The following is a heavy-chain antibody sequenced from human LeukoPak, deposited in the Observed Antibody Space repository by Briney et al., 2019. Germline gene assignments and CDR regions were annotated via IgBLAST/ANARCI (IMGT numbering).Heavy chain of an antibody. J-gene: IGHJ3*02. CDR3: ATNRQIMILGVVIMPAFDI. CDR1: GGSISSYY. Sequence: SETLSLTXTVSGGSISSYYWSWIRQPPGKGLEWIGYIYYSGSTNYNPSLKSRVTISVDTSKNQFSLKLSSVTAADTAAYYCATNRQIMILGVVIMPAFDIWGQGTMVTVSS. D-gene: IGHD3-3*01. V-gene: IGHV4-59*01. CDR2: IYYSGST.